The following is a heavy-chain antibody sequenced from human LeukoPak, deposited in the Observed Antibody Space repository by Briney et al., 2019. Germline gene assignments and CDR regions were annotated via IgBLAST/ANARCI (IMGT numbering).Heavy chain of an antibody. J-gene: IGHJ4*02. Sequence: SETLSLTCTVSGGSISSGGYYWSWIRQHPGKGLEWIGYIYYSGSTYYNPSLKSRVTISVDTSKNQFSLKLSSVTAAETAVYYCARGYSYGLIYYFDYWGQGTLVTVSS. CDR1: GGSISSGGYY. CDR3: ARGYSYGLIYYFDY. D-gene: IGHD5-18*01. V-gene: IGHV4-31*03. CDR2: IYYSGST.